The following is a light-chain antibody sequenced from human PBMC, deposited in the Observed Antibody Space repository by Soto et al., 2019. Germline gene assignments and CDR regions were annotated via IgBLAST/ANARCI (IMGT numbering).Light chain of an antibody. CDR3: QQYNTFWT. V-gene: IGKV1-5*03. Sequence: DIQLTQSPSTLSASVGDRVTITCRASHTISTWLAGYPQNPGQAPILLIYEASRLGTGVPSRFSGSGSGTEFSLTISSLQPDDSATYYCQQYNTFWTFGHGTKVEI. CDR2: EAS. CDR1: HTISTW. J-gene: IGKJ1*01.